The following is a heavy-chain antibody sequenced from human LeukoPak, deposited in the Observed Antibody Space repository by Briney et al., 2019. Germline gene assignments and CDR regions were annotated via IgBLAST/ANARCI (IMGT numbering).Heavy chain of an antibody. CDR1: GYTFTSYG. CDR3: ARSSSRTKVPIAAAGIYFDY. D-gene: IGHD6-13*01. V-gene: IGHV1-69*05. J-gene: IGHJ4*02. Sequence: GASVKVSCKASGYTFTSYGISWVRQAPGQGLEWMGGIIPIFGTANYAQKFQGRVTITTDESTSTAYMELSSLRSEDTAVYYCARSSSRTKVPIAAAGIYFDYWGQGTLVTVSS. CDR2: IIPIFGTA.